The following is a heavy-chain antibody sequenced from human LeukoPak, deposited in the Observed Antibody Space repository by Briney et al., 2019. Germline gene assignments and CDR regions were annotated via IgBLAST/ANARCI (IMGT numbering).Heavy chain of an antibody. CDR3: AKGGGSYRYYYYYYMDV. D-gene: IGHD1-26*01. CDR1: GFTFSSYG. Sequence: PGGSLRLSCAASGFTFSSYGMHWVRQAPGKGLEWVAVISYDGSNKYYADSVKGRFTISRDNSKNTLYLQMNSLRAEDTAVYYCAKGGGSYRYYYYYYMDVWGKGTTVTVSS. J-gene: IGHJ6*03. V-gene: IGHV3-30*18. CDR2: ISYDGSNK.